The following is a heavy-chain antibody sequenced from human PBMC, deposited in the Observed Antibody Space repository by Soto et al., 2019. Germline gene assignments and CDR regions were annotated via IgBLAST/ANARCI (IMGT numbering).Heavy chain of an antibody. CDR1: GFSFSMYD. Sequence: DVQLVESGGGLVQPGGSLRLSCAASGFSFSMYDMHWVRQVTGKGLEWVSGIGASGATHYPGSVKGRFSASRENAKDSLYLQMNSLRAGDTAIYYCARGKGGCSGTSCPNTNYHFAMDVWGQGTTVIVSS. D-gene: IGHD2-2*01. CDR3: ARGKGGCSGTSCPNTNYHFAMDV. J-gene: IGHJ6*02. V-gene: IGHV3-13*01. CDR2: IGASGAT.